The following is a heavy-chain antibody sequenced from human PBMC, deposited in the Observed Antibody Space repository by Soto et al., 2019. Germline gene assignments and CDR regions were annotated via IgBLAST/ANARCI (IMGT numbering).Heavy chain of an antibody. D-gene: IGHD6-13*01. CDR3: AKQGSSNLSHFDY. CDR1: GGSISSYY. J-gene: IGHJ4*02. V-gene: IGHV4-59*08. Sequence: TSETLSLTCTVSGGSISSYYWSWIRQPPGKGLERIGSIYYSGSTNYNPSLKSRVTISVDTSKNQFSLKLSSVTAADTAVYYCAKQGSSNLSHFDYWGRGTLVTV. CDR2: IYYSGST.